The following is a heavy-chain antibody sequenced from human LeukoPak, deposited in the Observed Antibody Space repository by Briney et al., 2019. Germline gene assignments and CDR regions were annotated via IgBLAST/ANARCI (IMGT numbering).Heavy chain of an antibody. CDR1: GYTFTAYH. V-gene: IGHV1-2*02. CDR2: INANSGAT. Sequence: ASVKVSCKASGYTFTAYHMHWVRQAPGQGLEWMGWINANSGATNYEQKFQGRVSMARDTSITTAYMELSRLTSDDTAVYYCARDYGGYDLDYWGQGTLVTVSS. D-gene: IGHD5-12*01. J-gene: IGHJ4*02. CDR3: ARDYGGYDLDY.